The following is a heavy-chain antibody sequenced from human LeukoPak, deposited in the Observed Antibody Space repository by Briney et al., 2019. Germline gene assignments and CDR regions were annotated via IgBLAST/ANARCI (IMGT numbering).Heavy chain of an antibody. V-gene: IGHV1-2*02. CDR1: GYTFTGYY. Sequence: ASVKVSCKASGYTFTGYYMHWVRQAPGQGLEWMGWINPNSGGTSYAQKFQGRVTMTRDTSTSTVYMELSSLRSEDTAVYYCARDAQKAVLLWFGELSGRWFDPWGQGTLVTVSS. CDR2: INPNSGGT. D-gene: IGHD3-10*01. CDR3: ARDAQKAVLLWFGELSGRWFDP. J-gene: IGHJ5*02.